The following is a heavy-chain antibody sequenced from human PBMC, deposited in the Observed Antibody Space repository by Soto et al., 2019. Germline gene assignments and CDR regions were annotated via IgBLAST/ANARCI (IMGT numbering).Heavy chain of an antibody. CDR1: GGSISSSSYF. J-gene: IGHJ5*02. Sequence: QLQLQESGPGLVKPSETLSLTCSVSGGSISSSSYFWGWIRQPPGKGLEWIGSIYYSGSTYYNPSLNSRLTVSVDTSKNQFSLKLSSVTAADTAVYYCARHPSDFWFDPWGQGTLVTVSS. CDR2: IYYSGST. CDR3: ARHPSDFWFDP. D-gene: IGHD2-21*02. V-gene: IGHV4-39*01.